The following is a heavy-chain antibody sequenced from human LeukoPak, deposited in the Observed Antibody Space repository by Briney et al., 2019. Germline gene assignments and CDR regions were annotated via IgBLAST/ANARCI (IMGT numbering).Heavy chain of an antibody. CDR3: ATRAFSSTTYGFGF. Sequence: GGSLRLSCAASGFTFSSFSMHWVRQAPGKGLEWVAFTRSDGSDKYYADSLKGRFTISRDNSKNTLYLQLNNLRTEDTAVYHCATRAFSSTTYGFGFWGQGTLVTVSS. J-gene: IGHJ4*02. V-gene: IGHV3-30*02. D-gene: IGHD3-16*01. CDR1: GFTFSSFS. CDR2: TRSDGSDK.